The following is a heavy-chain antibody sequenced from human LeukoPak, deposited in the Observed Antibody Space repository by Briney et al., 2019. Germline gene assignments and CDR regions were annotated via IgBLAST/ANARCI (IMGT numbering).Heavy chain of an antibody. CDR3: ASRFPSY. Sequence: PSGTLSLTCTVSGGSISSTGYYWDWIRQPPGKGLEWIGNIYYSGINYYNPSLRSRVTISVDASKNQFSLKLSSVTAADTAVYYCASRFPSYWGQGTLVTVSS. V-gene: IGHV4-39*01. CDR2: IYYSGIN. CDR1: GGSISSTGYY. J-gene: IGHJ4*02. D-gene: IGHD3-16*01.